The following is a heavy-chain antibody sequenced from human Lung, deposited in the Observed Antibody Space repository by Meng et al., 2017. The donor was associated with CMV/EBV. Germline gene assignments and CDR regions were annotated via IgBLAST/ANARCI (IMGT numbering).Heavy chain of an antibody. V-gene: IGHV4-59*01. CDR3: ERGGRFLDA. CDR2: SGST. D-gene: IGHD3-3*01. CDR1: GGSISSYY. Sequence: SDTLSLTCSVPGGSISSYYWSWSRQPPGKGLEWIGYSGSTNYNPSLQSRVTISVDTSKNQFSLKLSSVTAADTAVYYCERGGRFLDAWGQGTLVTVSS. J-gene: IGHJ5*02.